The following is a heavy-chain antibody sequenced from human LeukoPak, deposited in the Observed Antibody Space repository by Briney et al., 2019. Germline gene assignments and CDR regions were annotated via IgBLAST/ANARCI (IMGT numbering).Heavy chain of an antibody. CDR1: GFTFSSYA. V-gene: IGHV3-23*01. CDR2: ISGSGGST. Sequence: GGSLRLSCAASGFTFSSYAMSWVRQAPGKGLEWVSAISGSGGSTYYADYVKGRFTISRDSYRNTLYLQMNSLRAEDTAVYYCATDLPPDYYDSSGYYLTYWGQGTLVTVSS. D-gene: IGHD3-22*01. CDR3: ATDLPPDYYDSSGYYLTY. J-gene: IGHJ4*02.